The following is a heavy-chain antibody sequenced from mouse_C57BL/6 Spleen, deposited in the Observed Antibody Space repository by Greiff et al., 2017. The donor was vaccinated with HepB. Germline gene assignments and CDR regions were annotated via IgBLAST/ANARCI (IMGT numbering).Heavy chain of an antibody. V-gene: IGHV5-6*02. Sequence: EVKLVESGGDLVKPGGSLKLSCAASGFTFSSYGMSWVRQTPDKRLEWVATISSGGSYTYYPDSVKGRFTISRDNAKNTQYLQMSSLQSEDTAMYYDARKNDEEDYIDYWGQGTTLTVSS. CDR3: ARKNDEEDYIDY. CDR2: ISSGGSYT. D-gene: IGHD2-12*01. CDR1: GFTFSSYG. J-gene: IGHJ2*01.